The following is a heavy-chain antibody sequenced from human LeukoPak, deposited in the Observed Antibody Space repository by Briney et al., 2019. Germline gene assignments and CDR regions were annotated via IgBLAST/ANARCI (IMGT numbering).Heavy chain of an antibody. Sequence: GGSLRLSCAASGFTFTTYWMHWVRQAPGKGLVWVSHINSDGSITSYADSVKGRFTISRDNSKNTLYLQMNSLRAEDTAVYYCAKDGGVAAAGTFDYWGQGTLVTVSS. V-gene: IGHV3-74*01. J-gene: IGHJ4*02. D-gene: IGHD6-13*01. CDR1: GFTFTTYW. CDR3: AKDGGVAAAGTFDY. CDR2: INSDGSIT.